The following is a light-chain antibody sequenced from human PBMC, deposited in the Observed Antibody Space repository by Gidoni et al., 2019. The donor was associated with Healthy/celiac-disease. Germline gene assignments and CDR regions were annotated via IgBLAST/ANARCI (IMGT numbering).Light chain of an antibody. CDR1: QSVSSY. V-gene: IGKV3-11*01. J-gene: IGKJ4*01. CDR3: QQRSNWPPLT. CDR2: DAS. Sequence: EIVLPQSPATLSLSPGERATLSCRASQSVSSYLAWYQQKPGQAPRLLIDDASNRATGIPARLSGSGSGTDFTLTISSLEPEDFAVDYCQQRSNWPPLTFGGGTKVEIK.